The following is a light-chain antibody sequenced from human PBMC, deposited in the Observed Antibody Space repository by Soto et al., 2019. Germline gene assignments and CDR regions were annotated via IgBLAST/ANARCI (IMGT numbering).Light chain of an antibody. CDR2: DVS. CDR1: QNISNY. J-gene: IGKJ1*01. CDR3: QQRSNWPRT. Sequence: IVLIQSPATLSVSPGERATLSWRASQNISNYLIWYQQTTGQAPRLLIYDVSNRDTDIPARFSGSGSGTDFTLTISRLEPEDLEVYYCQQRSNWPRTFGQGTKVDIK. V-gene: IGKV3-11*01.